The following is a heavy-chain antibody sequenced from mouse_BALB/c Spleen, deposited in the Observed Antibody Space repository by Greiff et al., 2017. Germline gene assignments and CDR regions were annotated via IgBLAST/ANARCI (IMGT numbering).Heavy chain of an antibody. V-gene: IGHV1S135*01. CDR1: GYSFTSYY. CDR2: IDPFNGGT. CDR3: ARETGTGYAMDY. Sequence: VQLQQSGPELMKPGASVKISCKASGYSFTSYYMHWVKQSHGKSLEWIGYIDPFNGGTSYNQKFKGKATLTVDKSSSTAYMHLSSLTSEDSAVYYCARETGTGYAMDYWGQGTSVTVSS. J-gene: IGHJ4*01. D-gene: IGHD4-1*01.